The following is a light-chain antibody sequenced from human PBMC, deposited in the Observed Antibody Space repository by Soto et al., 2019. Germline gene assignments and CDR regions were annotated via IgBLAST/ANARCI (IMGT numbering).Light chain of an antibody. CDR1: QTINNY. J-gene: IGKJ1*01. Sequence: DIQMTQSPSSLSASVGDRVPIPCRASQTINNYLNWYQQKPGQAPKLLISTASSLRGGIPARFSGSRSGTDFTLTISSLVFDDIAAYYCQQSDSTPRTFGQGTKVDIK. CDR3: QQSDSTPRT. V-gene: IGKV1-39*01. CDR2: TAS.